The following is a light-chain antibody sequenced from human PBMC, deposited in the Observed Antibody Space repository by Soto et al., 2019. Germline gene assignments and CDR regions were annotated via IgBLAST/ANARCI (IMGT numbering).Light chain of an antibody. V-gene: IGLV2-14*01. CDR2: EVN. J-gene: IGLJ2*01. CDR3: SSYSTSSTLL. Sequence: QSALTQPASVSGSPGQSITISCTGTNSDIGRYNYVSWYQQYPGKAPKVLIYEVNNWPSGVSSRFSGSKSGNTASLTISGLQAEDEADYYCSSYSTSSTLLFGGGTKVTVL. CDR1: NSDIGRYNY.